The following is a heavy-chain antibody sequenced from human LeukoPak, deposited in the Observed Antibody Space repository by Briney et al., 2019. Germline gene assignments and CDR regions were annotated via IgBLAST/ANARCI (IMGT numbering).Heavy chain of an antibody. CDR2: IYHSGST. CDR3: ARGYSYGYFYYYYMDV. Sequence: PSETLSLTCAVYGGSFSGYYWSWIRQPPGKGLEWIGSIYHSGSTYYNPSLKSRVTISVDTSKNQFSLKLSSVTAADTAVYYCARGYSYGYFYYYYMDVWGKGTTVTISS. J-gene: IGHJ6*03. V-gene: IGHV4-34*01. CDR1: GGSFSGYY. D-gene: IGHD5-18*01.